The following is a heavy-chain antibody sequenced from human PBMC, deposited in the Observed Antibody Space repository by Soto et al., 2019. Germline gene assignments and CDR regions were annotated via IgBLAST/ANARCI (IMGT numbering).Heavy chain of an antibody. D-gene: IGHD5-12*01. V-gene: IGHV4-31*03. Sequence: QVQLQESGPGLVKPSQTLSLTCTVSGGSISRGGYYWSWIRQHPGKGLEWIGYIYYSGGTYYNPSLKSRVTISVDTSENQFSLRLSSVTAADTAVYYCARKDSGYGDYMDVWGKGTTVTVSS. CDR2: IYYSGGT. J-gene: IGHJ6*03. CDR1: GGSISRGGYY. CDR3: ARKDSGYGDYMDV.